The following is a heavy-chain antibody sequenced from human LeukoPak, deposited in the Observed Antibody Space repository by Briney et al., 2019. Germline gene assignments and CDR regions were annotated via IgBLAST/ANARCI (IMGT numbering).Heavy chain of an antibody. CDR2: INPSGGSI. V-gene: IGHV1-46*01. Sequence: ASVKVSCKASGYTFTSYCMHWVRQAPGQGLEWMGIINPSGGSISYAQKFQGRVTTTRDTSTSTVYMELSSLRSEDTAVYYCARGSAAAGTEYYFDYWGQGTLVTVSS. J-gene: IGHJ4*02. CDR1: GYTFTSYC. CDR3: ARGSAAAGTEYYFDY. D-gene: IGHD6-13*01.